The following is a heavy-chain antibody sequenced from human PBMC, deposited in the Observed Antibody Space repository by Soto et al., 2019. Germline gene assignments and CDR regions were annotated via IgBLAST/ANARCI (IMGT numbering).Heavy chain of an antibody. Sequence: PGGSLRLWWAASGFTFDDYCMQWVRQFPGKGLEWVSGISWTSVAVTYADSVEGRFTISRDNAKNSVSLQMSSLRTEDTAFYHCAKGRSVHYLDDWGQGTLVTVSS. CDR2: ISWTSVAV. CDR1: GFTFDDYC. CDR3: AKGRSVHYLDD. J-gene: IGHJ4*02. V-gene: IGHV3-9*01. D-gene: IGHD3-10*01.